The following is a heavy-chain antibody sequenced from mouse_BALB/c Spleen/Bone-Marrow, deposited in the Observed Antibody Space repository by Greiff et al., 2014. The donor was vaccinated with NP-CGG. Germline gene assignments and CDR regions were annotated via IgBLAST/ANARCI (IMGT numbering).Heavy chain of an antibody. CDR3: ARSRYDVGWFAY. D-gene: IGHD2-14*01. CDR1: GFTFSSFG. J-gene: IGHJ3*01. V-gene: IGHV5-17*02. Sequence: DVHLVESGGGLVQPGGSRKLSCAASGFTFSSFGMHWVRQAPEKGLEWVAYIISGSNTIYYADTVKGRFTISRDNPKNTLFLRMTSLRSEDTAMYYCARSRYDVGWFAYWGQGTLVTVSA. CDR2: IISGSNTI.